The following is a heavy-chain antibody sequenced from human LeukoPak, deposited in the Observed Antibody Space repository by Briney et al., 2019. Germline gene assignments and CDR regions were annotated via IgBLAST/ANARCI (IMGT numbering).Heavy chain of an antibody. CDR3: ARDQEGFDY. CDR2: IYPRDGST. V-gene: IGHV1-46*01. J-gene: IGHJ4*02. Sequence: ASVKVSCKASGYTFTNNYLHWVRQAPGQGLEWMGMIYPRDGSTSYALNFQGRVTVTRDTSTTTVHTELRGLRSEDTAVYYCARDQEGFDYWGQGTVVTVSS. CDR1: GYTFTNNY.